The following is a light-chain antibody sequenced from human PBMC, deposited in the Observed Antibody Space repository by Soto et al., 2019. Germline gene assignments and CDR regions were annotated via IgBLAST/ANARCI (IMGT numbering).Light chain of an antibody. CDR3: QSYDISLSVSVV. CDR2: GNT. Sequence: QLVLTQPPSLSGAPGQRVTISCTGSSSNIGAGYDVQWYQQLPGAAPRLLIFGNTNRPSGVPDRFSGSRSGTSASLAISGLQAEDEADYYCQSYDISLSVSVVFGGGTKLTVL. J-gene: IGLJ2*01. V-gene: IGLV1-40*01. CDR1: SSNIGAGYD.